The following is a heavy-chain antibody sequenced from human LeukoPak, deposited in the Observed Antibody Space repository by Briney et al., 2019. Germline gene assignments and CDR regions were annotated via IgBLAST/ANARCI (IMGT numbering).Heavy chain of an antibody. V-gene: IGHV1-69*04. D-gene: IGHD1-26*01. J-gene: IGHJ4*02. CDR3: ARDGVGATIFDY. CDR1: GYTFTSYA. Sequence: ASVKVSCKASGYTFTSYAISWVRQAPGQGLEWMGRIIPILGIANYAQKFQGRVTITADKSTSTAYMELSSLRSEDTAVYYCARDGVGATIFDYWGQGTLVTVSS. CDR2: IIPILGIA.